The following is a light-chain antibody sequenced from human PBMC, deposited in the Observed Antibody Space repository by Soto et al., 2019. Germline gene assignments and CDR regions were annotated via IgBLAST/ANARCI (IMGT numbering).Light chain of an antibody. Sequence: EIVLTQSPGTLSLSPGERATLSCRASQSVSSSYLAWYQQKPGQAPRLLIYGASSRATGIPDRFSGSGSGTDFTLTISRLEPEDFALYYCQRHGTFGQGTKVDIK. J-gene: IGKJ1*01. CDR1: QSVSSSY. CDR3: QRHGT. V-gene: IGKV3-20*01. CDR2: GAS.